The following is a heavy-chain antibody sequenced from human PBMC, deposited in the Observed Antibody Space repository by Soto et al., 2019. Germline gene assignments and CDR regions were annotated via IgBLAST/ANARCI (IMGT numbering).Heavy chain of an antibody. V-gene: IGHV3-7*03. D-gene: IGHD6-6*01. J-gene: IGHJ4*02. CDR1: GFTFSSYW. CDR3: AKVSLRYSSSYLDY. Sequence: EVQLVESGGGLVQPGGSLRLSCAASGFTFSSYWMSWVRQAPGKGLEWVANIKQDGSEKYYVDSVKGRFTISRDNAKNSLYLQMNSLRAEDTAVYYCAKVSLRYSSSYLDYWGQGTLVTVSS. CDR2: IKQDGSEK.